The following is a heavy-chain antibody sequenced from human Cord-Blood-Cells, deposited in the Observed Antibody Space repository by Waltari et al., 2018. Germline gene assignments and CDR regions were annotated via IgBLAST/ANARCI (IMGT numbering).Heavy chain of an antibody. CDR2: INNSGST. V-gene: IGHV4-34*01. D-gene: IGHD2-2*01. CDR1: GGSFSGYY. Sequence: QVQLQQWGAGLLKPSETLSLTCAVYGGSFSGYYWSWIRQPPGKGLEWIGEINNSGSTNYNPYLKSRVTISVDTSKNQFSLKLSSVTAADTAVYYCARGRMGTSCYDYWGQGTLVTVSS. CDR3: ARGRMGTSCYDY. J-gene: IGHJ4*02.